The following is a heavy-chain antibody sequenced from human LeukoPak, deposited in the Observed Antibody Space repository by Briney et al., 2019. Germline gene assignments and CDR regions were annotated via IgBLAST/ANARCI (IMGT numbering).Heavy chain of an antibody. V-gene: IGHV3-7*01. J-gene: IGHJ4*02. CDR1: GFTFSSYW. CDR2: IRQEGSQK. D-gene: IGHD4-17*01. CDR3: ARESGSVTSEVDFDY. Sequence: GGSLRLSCAASGFTFSSYWMSWVRQAPGKGLEWVATIRQEGSQKYYVDSVKGRFTISRDNAKNSLYLQMNSLRAEDTAVYYCARESGSVTSEVDFDYWGQGTLVTVSS.